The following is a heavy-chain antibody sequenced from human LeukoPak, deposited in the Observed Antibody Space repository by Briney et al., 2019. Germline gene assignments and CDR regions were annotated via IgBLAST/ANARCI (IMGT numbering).Heavy chain of an antibody. D-gene: IGHD5-18*01. V-gene: IGHV3-23*01. CDR2: FSGSGGNT. Sequence: PGGSLRLSCAASGFTFSSYAMSWVRQAPGKGLEWVSTFSGSGGNTYYADSVKGRFTISRDNAKNSLYLQMNSLRAEDTAVYYCARQSGYSIYYYYYMDVWGKGTTVTVSS. CDR1: GFTFSSYA. J-gene: IGHJ6*03. CDR3: ARQSGYSIYYYYYMDV.